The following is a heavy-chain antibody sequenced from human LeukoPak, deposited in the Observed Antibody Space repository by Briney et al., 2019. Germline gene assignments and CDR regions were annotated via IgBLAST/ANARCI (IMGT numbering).Heavy chain of an antibody. V-gene: IGHV1-2*02. J-gene: IGHJ4*02. CDR1: GYTFIAYN. CDR3: ARDSHTMVRGVYGY. D-gene: IGHD3-10*01. CDR2: INPSGGST. Sequence: ASVKVSCKTSGYTFIAYNIHWVRQAPGQGLEWMGIINPSGGSTSYAQKFQGRVTMTRDTSISTAYMELSRLRSDDTAVYYCARDSHTMVRGVYGYWGQGTLVTVSS.